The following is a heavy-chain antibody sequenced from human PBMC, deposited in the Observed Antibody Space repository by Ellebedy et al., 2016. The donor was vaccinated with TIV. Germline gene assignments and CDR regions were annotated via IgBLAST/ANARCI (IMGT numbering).Heavy chain of an antibody. CDR3: ARHHVGISWSWFDP. CDR1: GFTFDDYG. V-gene: IGHV3-20*01. Sequence: GGSLRLSXAASGFTFDDYGMSWVRQAPGKGLEWVSGINWNGSRTGFADSVKGRFTISRDNAKNSLYLQMKNLRAEDTALYRCARHHVGISWSWFDPWGQGTLVTVSS. D-gene: IGHD3-3*01. CDR2: INWNGSRT. J-gene: IGHJ5*02.